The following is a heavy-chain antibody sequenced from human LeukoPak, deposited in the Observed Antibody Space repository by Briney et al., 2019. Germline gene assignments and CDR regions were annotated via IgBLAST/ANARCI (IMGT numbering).Heavy chain of an antibody. D-gene: IGHD4-23*01. CDR1: GFTFSSYS. Sequence: GGSLRLSCAASGFTFSSYSMNWVRQAPGKGLEWVSYISSSSSTIYYADSVKGRFTISRDNAKNSLYLQMNSLRAEDTAVYYCARDRYGGKSLFDYWGQGTLVTVSS. CDR3: ARDRYGGKSLFDY. CDR2: ISSSSSTI. V-gene: IGHV3-48*01. J-gene: IGHJ4*02.